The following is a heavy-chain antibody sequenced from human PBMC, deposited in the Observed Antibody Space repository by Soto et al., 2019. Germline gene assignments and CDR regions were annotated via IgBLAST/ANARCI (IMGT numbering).Heavy chain of an antibody. CDR3: GTTLEY. D-gene: IGHD3-3*01. V-gene: IGHV3-74*01. CDR1: GFTFSNYW. CDR2: INNDGSRT. Sequence: EVQVVESGGALVQPGGSLRLSCAASGFTFSNYWMHWVRQVPGEGLVWVSSINNDGSRTWYADSVRGRIAMSRDNARNLVYLKMNSLRAEDTAVYYCGTTLEYWGQGALVTVSS. J-gene: IGHJ4*02.